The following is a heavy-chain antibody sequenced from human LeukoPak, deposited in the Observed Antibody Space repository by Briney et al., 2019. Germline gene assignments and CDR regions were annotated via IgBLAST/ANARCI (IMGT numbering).Heavy chain of an antibody. V-gene: IGHV1-69*04. D-gene: IGHD2-2*01. J-gene: IGHJ5*02. CDR1: GGTFSSYA. CDR2: IIPILGIA. Sequence: SVKVSCKASGGTFSSYAISWVRQAPGQGLEWMGRIIPILGIANYAQRFQGRVTITADKSTSTAYMELSSLRSEDTAVYYCARDPLPYCSSASCAPWGQGTLVTVSS. CDR3: ARDPLPYCSSASCAP.